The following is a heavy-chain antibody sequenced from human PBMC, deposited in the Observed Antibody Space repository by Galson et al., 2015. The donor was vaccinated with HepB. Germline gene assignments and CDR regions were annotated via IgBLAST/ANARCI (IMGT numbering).Heavy chain of an antibody. CDR1: GLTFSSYG. V-gene: IGHV3-30*03. J-gene: IGHJ4*02. CDR2: ISYDGSNK. D-gene: IGHD2-2*01. Sequence: SLRLSCAASGLTFSSYGMHWVRQAPGKGPEWVAVISYDGSNKYYADSVKGRVTISRDNSKNTLYLQINSLRAEDTAVYYCARDSVQYCSSTSCYWAFDYWGQGTLVAVSS. CDR3: ARDSVQYCSSTSCYWAFDY.